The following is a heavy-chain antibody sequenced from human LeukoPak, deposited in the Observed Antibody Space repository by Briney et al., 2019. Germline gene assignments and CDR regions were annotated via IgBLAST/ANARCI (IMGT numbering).Heavy chain of an antibody. CDR3: ARDNGSGDFDY. V-gene: IGHV4-34*01. D-gene: IGHD2-15*01. Sequence: SETLSLTCAVYGGSFSGYYWSWIRQPPGKGLEWLGEINHSGSTNYNPSLKSRVTISVDTSKNQFSLKLSSVTAADTAVYYCARDNGSGDFDYWGQGTLVTVSS. J-gene: IGHJ4*02. CDR1: GGSFSGYY. CDR2: INHSGST.